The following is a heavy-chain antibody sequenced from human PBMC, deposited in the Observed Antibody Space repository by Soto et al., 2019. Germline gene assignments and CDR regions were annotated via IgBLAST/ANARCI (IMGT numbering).Heavy chain of an antibody. CDR1: GFTFSNYA. D-gene: IGHD4-17*01. Sequence: EVQLVESGEGLVQPGGSLRLSCAASGFTFSNYAMHWVRQAPGKGLEYVSAISGNGFSTYYGDSVRGRFIISRDNSKNTLYLQMGSLRAEDMAVYYCARGHSTVATWLDYWGQGTLVTVSS. CDR3: ARGHSTVATWLDY. J-gene: IGHJ4*02. V-gene: IGHV3-64*02. CDR2: ISGNGFST.